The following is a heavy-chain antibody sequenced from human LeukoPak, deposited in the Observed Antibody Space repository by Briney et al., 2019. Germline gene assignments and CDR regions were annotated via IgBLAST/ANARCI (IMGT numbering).Heavy chain of an antibody. J-gene: IGHJ4*02. CDR2: ISGSGGST. Sequence: PGGSLRLSCAASGFTFSSYAMSWVRQAPGKGLEWVSAISGSGGSTWYADSVKGRFTISRDNSKNTLYLQMRSLRSDDTAVYYCLACYRSIPCYWGQGTLVTVSS. D-gene: IGHD2-2*01. CDR1: GFTFSSYA. CDR3: LACYRSIPCY. V-gene: IGHV3-23*01.